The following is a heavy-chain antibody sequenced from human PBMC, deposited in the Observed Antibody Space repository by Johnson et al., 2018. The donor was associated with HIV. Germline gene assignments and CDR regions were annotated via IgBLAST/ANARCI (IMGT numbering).Heavy chain of an antibody. V-gene: IGHV3-30*14. CDR1: GFTFSSYA. CDR2: ISYDGSNK. Sequence: QMQLVESGGGVVQPGRSLRPSCAASGFTFSSYAMHWVRQAPGKGLEWVAAISYDGSNKYYADSVKGRFTISRDNSKNTQFLPMNRLRVEDTAVYYCAIPILFDSRGATVPFVICGQGTMVTVSS. J-gene: IGHJ3*02. CDR3: AIPILFDSRGATVPFVI. D-gene: IGHD3-22*01.